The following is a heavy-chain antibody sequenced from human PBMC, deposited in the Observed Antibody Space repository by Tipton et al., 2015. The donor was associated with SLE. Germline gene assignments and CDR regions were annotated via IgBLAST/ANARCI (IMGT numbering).Heavy chain of an antibody. CDR2: ISSSSSYI. Sequence: SLRLSCAASGSTFSSYSMNWVRQAPGKGLEWVSSISSSSSYIYYADSVKGRFTISRDNAKNSLYVQMNSLRAEDTAVYYCARSRLTGDFDYWGQGTLVTVSS. V-gene: IGHV3-21*04. D-gene: IGHD7-27*01. CDR1: GSTFSSYS. J-gene: IGHJ4*02. CDR3: ARSRLTGDFDY.